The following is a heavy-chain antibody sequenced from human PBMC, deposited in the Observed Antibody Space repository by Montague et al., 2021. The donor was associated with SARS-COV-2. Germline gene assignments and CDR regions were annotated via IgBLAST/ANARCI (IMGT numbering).Heavy chain of an antibody. J-gene: IGHJ3*02. CDR2: IYYSGST. CDR1: GGSINTYC. D-gene: IGHD3-10*01. Sequence: SETLSLTCTVSGGSINTYCWSWIRQPPGKGLEWIGYIYYSGSTNYNPSLKSRVTISVDTSKNQFSLKLSSVTAADTAVYYCARVTTKRTRYGSGSYRGFDAFDIWGQGTMVIVSS. CDR3: ARVTTKRTRYGSGSYRGFDAFDI. V-gene: IGHV4-59*08.